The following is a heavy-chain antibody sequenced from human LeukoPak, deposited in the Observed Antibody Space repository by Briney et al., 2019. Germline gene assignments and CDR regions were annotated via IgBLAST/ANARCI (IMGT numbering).Heavy chain of an antibody. V-gene: IGHV3-15*01. Sequence: PGGSLRLSCAASGFRINDVWMSWVRQAPGKGLEWVGRSKGKTGGGTTDIAAPGQGRFTISRDDSKNLLSLQMDTLEIEDTAVYYCTAGGDGTYSSDHWGQGTLVTVSS. CDR3: TAGGDGTYSSDH. J-gene: IGHJ4*02. CDR1: GFRINDVW. CDR2: SKGKTGGGTT. D-gene: IGHD1-26*01.